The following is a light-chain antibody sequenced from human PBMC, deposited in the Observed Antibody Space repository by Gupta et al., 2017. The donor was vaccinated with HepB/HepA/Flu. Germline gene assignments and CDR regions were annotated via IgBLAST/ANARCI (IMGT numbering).Light chain of an antibody. CDR2: DVS. V-gene: IGLV2-14*01. J-gene: IGLJ2*01. Sequence: QSALTQPASVSGSPGQSITISCTGTSSDVGGYHYVSWYQQHPGKAPKLMIYDVSNRPSGVSNRFSGSKSGNTASLTISGLQAEDEADYYCSSYTSSSTYVVFGGGIKLTVL. CDR1: SSDVGGYHY. CDR3: SSYTSSSTYVV.